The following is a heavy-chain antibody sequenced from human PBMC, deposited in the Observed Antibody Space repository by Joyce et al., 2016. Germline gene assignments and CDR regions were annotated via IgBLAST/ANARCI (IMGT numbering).Heavy chain of an antibody. D-gene: IGHD4-23*01. CDR1: GFTFSSYW. Sequence: EVQLVESGGGLVQPGGSLRLSCAASGFTFSSYWMYWVRKAPGKGLVRVSRINRDGSSTTYADSVKGRFTISRDNAKNTLYLQMNSLRAEDTAVYYCARLRRWSGPSDCWGQGTLVTVSS. CDR3: ARLRRWSGPSDC. CDR2: INRDGSST. J-gene: IGHJ4*02. V-gene: IGHV3-74*03.